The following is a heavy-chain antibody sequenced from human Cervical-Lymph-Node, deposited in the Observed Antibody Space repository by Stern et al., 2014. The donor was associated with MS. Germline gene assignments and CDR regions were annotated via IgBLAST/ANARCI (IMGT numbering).Heavy chain of an antibody. D-gene: IGHD3-10*01. Sequence: QVQLQESGPGLVKPSQTLSLTCSVSGDSISTGSYFWTWIRQPAGKGLEWMGRIYTSGTTHHNPSLKSRVTISLDTSNNPISLDFTSVTAADTAVYFCARFGYYYYYDMDVWGQGTTVTVSS. CDR2: IYTSGTT. CDR1: GDSISTGSYF. V-gene: IGHV4-61*02. J-gene: IGHJ6*02. CDR3: ARFGYYYYYDMDV.